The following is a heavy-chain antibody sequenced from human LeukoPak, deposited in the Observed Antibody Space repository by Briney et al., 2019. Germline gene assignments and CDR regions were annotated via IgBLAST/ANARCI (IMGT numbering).Heavy chain of an antibody. D-gene: IGHD2-2*02. V-gene: IGHV3-30*02. CDR3: AKGYCSSTSCYTDY. CDR1: GFTFSSYG. CDR2: IRYDGSNK. Sequence: GGSLRLSCAASGFTFSSYGMHWVRQAPGKGLEWVAFIRYDGSNKYYADSVKGRFTISRDNSKNTLYLQMNSLRAEDMALYYCAKGYCSSTSCYTDYWGQGTLVTVSS. J-gene: IGHJ4*02.